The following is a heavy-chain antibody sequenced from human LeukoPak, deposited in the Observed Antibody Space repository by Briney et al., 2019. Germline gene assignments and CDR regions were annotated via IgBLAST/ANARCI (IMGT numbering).Heavy chain of an antibody. D-gene: IGHD5-18*01. V-gene: IGHV3-48*03. CDR2: ISSNVSTI. CDR1: VFTLSRHA. J-gene: IGHJ4*02. Sequence: PGGSLRLSRVASVFTLSRHAMSWVRQAPGRGLECASYISSNVSTIYYAGPVQGRFTHSRDNAKNSLYLQMNSLRAEDTAVYYCARVADTAIDDYWGSRTLVTVSS. CDR3: ARVADTAIDDY.